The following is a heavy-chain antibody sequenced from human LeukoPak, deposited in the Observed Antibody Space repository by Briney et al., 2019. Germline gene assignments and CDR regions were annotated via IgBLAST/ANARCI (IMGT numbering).Heavy chain of an antibody. D-gene: IGHD1-14*01. V-gene: IGHV4-39*07. CDR1: SGSISSSTYY. J-gene: IGHJ5*02. Sequence: SETLSLTCTVSSGSISSSTYYWGWIRQPPGKGLEWIGSIYYSGSTYYNPSLKSRVTISVDTSRNQFSLKLSSVTAADTAVYYCARVGRQSVTTWFDPWGQGTLVTVSS. CDR2: IYYSGST. CDR3: ARVGRQSVTTWFDP.